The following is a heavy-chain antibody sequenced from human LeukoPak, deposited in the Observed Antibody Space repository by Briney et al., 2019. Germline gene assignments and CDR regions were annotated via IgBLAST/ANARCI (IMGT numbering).Heavy chain of an antibody. CDR3: ARDYDSSGPGTDGDGY. Sequence: ASVTVSCKASGYTFPSYYMHWVRQAPGQGLEWMGIINPSGGSKSYAQKFQGRVTMTRDTSTSTVYMELSSLRSEDTAVYYCARDYDSSGPGTDGDGYWGQGTLVTVSS. CDR2: INPSGGSK. D-gene: IGHD3-22*01. J-gene: IGHJ4*02. CDR1: GYTFPSYY. V-gene: IGHV1-46*01.